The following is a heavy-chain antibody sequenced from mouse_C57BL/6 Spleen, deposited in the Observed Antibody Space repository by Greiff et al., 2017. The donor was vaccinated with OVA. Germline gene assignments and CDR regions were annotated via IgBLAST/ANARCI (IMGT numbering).Heavy chain of an antibody. CDR2: TYPGGGYT. CDR1: GYTFTNYW. V-gene: IGHV1-63*01. Sequence: VQLKESGAELVRPGTSVKMSCKASGYTFTNYWIGWAKQRPGHGLEWIGDTYPGGGYTNYNEKFKGKATLTVDKSSSTAYMQFSSLTSEDSATYYGAGGEDDDDGGGTYFDYWGQGTTLTVSS. J-gene: IGHJ2*01. D-gene: IGHD2-4*01. CDR3: AGGEDDDDGGGTYFDY.